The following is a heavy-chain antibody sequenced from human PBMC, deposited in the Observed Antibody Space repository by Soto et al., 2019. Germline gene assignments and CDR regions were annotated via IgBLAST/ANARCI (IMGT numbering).Heavy chain of an antibody. Sequence: PGGSLRLSCAASGFSFSSAWLSWVRQTPEKGLEWVGRIKSKSDGGTTDYAAPVKGRVTISRDDSENTLYLQMNSLKTEDTAVYYCTTDRFYSPVVHWRQGTLVTVSS. CDR3: TTDRFYSPVVH. D-gene: IGHD2-8*01. J-gene: IGHJ4*02. V-gene: IGHV3-15*01. CDR1: GFSFSSAW. CDR2: IKSKSDGGTT.